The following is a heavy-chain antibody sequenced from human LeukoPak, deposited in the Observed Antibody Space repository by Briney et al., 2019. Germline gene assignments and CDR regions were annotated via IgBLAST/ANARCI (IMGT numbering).Heavy chain of an antibody. V-gene: IGHV3-53*01. J-gene: IGHJ4*02. Sequence: GGSLRLSCAASEFTVSSHYMNWVRQAPGKGLEWVSIIYSDGRTFYADSVKGRFTTSRDNSKDILFLQTNGLRAEDTAVYYCATGGDSGSWYYWGQGTLVTVSS. CDR2: IYSDGRT. CDR1: EFTVSSHY. D-gene: IGHD6-13*01. CDR3: ATGGDSGSWYY.